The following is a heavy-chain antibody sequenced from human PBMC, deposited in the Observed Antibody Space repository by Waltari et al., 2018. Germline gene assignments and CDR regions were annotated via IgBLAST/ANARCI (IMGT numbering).Heavy chain of an antibody. D-gene: IGHD2-15*01. V-gene: IGHV7-4-1*02. Sequence: QVQLVQSGSEMKKPGASVKVSCKASGYTFINYGVNWVRQAPGQGLEWMGWINTITGKPTYAQVFTGRFGFSSDTSVNTAYLQISNLKTEDTAVYYCARGDIVIVPAADNWFDPWGQGTLVTVSS. CDR1: GYTFINYG. CDR2: INTITGKP. CDR3: ARGDIVIVPAADNWFDP. J-gene: IGHJ5*02.